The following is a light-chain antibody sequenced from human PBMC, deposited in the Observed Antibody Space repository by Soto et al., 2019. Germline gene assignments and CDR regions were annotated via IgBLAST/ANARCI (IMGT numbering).Light chain of an antibody. CDR2: DAS. Sequence: EIQMTQSPSTLSASVGDRVTITCRASQIIISMLAWFQKQPGKAPTLLMYDASTLQSGVPSRFSGSGSGTDFTLSISSLQPEDFATYYCQQLNDYPVTFGRGTKVDIK. CDR1: QIIISM. J-gene: IGKJ1*01. CDR3: QQLNDYPVT. V-gene: IGKV1-5*01.